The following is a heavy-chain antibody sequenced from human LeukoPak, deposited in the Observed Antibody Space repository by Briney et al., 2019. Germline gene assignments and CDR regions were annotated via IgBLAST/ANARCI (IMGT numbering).Heavy chain of an antibody. J-gene: IGHJ4*02. CDR3: AKGNGYSYGRYYFDY. D-gene: IGHD5-18*01. CDR2: ITASGGNT. CDR1: GLTFSSYA. Sequence: GGSLRLSCAASGLTFSSYAMGSVPQAPGKGLEWVSAITASGGNTYYADSVKGRFTISRDNSKNTLYLQVNSLRAEDTAVYFCAKGNGYSYGRYYFDYWGQGTLVTVSS. V-gene: IGHV3-23*01.